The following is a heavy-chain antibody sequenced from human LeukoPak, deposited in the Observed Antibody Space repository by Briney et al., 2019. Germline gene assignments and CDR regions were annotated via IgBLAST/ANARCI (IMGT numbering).Heavy chain of an antibody. CDR1: GGSISSYY. Sequence: ETLSLTCTVSGGSISSYYWSWIRQPPGKGLEWIGYIYYSGSTNYNPSLKSRVTISVDTSKNQFSLKLSSVTAADTAVYYCARDLGARAFDIWGQGTMVTVSS. CDR2: IYYSGST. V-gene: IGHV4-59*01. D-gene: IGHD3-10*01. J-gene: IGHJ3*02. CDR3: ARDLGARAFDI.